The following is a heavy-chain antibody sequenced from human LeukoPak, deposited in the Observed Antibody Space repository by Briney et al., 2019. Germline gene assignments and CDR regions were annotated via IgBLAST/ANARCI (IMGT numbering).Heavy chain of an antibody. CDR3: ARDRVLDDCSGGSCSEGGNWFDP. Sequence: SVKVSCKASGGTFSSYAISWVRQAPGQGLEWMGGIIPIFGTANYAQKFQGRVTITTDESTSTAYMELSSLRSEDTAVYYCARDRVLDDCSGGSCSEGGNWFDPWGQGTLVTVSS. V-gene: IGHV1-69*05. CDR1: GGTFSSYA. J-gene: IGHJ5*02. CDR2: IIPIFGTA. D-gene: IGHD2-15*01.